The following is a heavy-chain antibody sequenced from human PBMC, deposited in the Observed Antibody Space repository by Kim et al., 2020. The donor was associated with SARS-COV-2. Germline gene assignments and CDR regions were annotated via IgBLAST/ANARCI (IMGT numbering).Heavy chain of an antibody. CDR3: AKDGGSFSSDY. D-gene: IGHD2-15*01. J-gene: IGHJ4*02. CDR1: GYSFYTYY. V-gene: IGHV1-46*02. Sequence: ASVKVSCKASGYSFYTYYMHWVRLAPGQGLEWMGLISPSGGSTTYAQKFQGRVTMTRDTSTTTDYMELNNLRSEDTAVYYCAKDGGSFSSDYWGQGTLVTVSS. CDR2: ISPSGGST.